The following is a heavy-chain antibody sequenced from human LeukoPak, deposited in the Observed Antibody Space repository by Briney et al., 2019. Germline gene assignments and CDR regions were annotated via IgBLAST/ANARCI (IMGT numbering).Heavy chain of an antibody. J-gene: IGHJ4*02. V-gene: IGHV4-39*01. D-gene: IGHD5-18*01. Sequence: SETLSLTCTVSGGSISSSSAYWGWIRQPPGKGLEWIGSIYYTKNTYYNPSLESRVTISADTSKKQFSLTLGSVSATDTAVYYCASPRGFSYGYFDYWGQGTLVTVSS. CDR1: GGSISSSSAY. CDR2: IYYTKNT. CDR3: ASPRGFSYGYFDY.